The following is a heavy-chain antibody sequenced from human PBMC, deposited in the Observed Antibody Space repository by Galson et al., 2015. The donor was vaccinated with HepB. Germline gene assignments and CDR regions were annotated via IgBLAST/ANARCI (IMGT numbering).Heavy chain of an antibody. CDR2: ISYDGSNK. J-gene: IGHJ4*02. D-gene: IGHD3-10*01. CDR1: GFTFSSYG. V-gene: IGHV3-30*18. CDR3: AKSMVY. Sequence: SLRLSCAASGFTFSSYGMHWVRQAPGKGLEWVAVISYDGSNKYYADSVKGRFTISRDNSKNTLYLQMNSLRAEDTAVYYCAKSMVYWGQGTLVTVSS.